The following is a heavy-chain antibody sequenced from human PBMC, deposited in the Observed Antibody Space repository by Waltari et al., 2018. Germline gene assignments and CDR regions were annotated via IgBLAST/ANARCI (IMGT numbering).Heavy chain of an antibody. CDR1: GFTFSNSW. V-gene: IGHV3-7*01. Sequence: EVQLVESGGGLVQPGGSLSLSCAAPGFTFSNSWMDWVRQAPGKGLEWVANIKPDGSESHYVDSVQGRFTVSRDNTQNLLYLQMNTLRVDDTAVYYCSLSLNSWGQGTLVTVSP. CDR3: SLSLNS. CDR2: IKPDGSES. J-gene: IGHJ4*02.